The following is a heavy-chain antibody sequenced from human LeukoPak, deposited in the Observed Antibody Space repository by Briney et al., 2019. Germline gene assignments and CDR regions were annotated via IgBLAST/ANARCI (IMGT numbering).Heavy chain of an antibody. V-gene: IGHV3-53*01. Sequence: GGSLRLSCAASGFTVSSNYMSWVRQAPGKGLEWVSVIYSGGSTYYADSVKGRFTISRDNTKNTLYLRMNSLRAEDTAVYYCARDSSGSFDYWGQGTLVTVSS. CDR1: GFTVSSNY. J-gene: IGHJ4*02. CDR3: ARDSSGSFDY. CDR2: IYSGGST. D-gene: IGHD3-22*01.